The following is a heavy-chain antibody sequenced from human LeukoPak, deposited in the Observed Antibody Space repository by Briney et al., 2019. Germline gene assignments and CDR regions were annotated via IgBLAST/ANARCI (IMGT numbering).Heavy chain of an antibody. V-gene: IGHV3-23*01. D-gene: IGHD6-13*01. J-gene: IGHJ3*02. CDR1: GFTFSNYA. CDR2: ISGSAGST. Sequence: GGSLRLSCAASGFTFSNYAMSWVRQAPGKGLEWVSGISGSAGSTYYADSVKGRFTISRDNAKNSLYLQMNSLRAEDTAVYYCAREGSIAAAGGPNAFDIWGQGTMVTVSS. CDR3: AREGSIAAAGGPNAFDI.